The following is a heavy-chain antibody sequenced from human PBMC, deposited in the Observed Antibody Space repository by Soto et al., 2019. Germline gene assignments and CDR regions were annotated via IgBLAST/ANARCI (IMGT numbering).Heavy chain of an antibody. D-gene: IGHD2-15*01. CDR2: IKQDGSEK. V-gene: IGHV3-7*03. CDR1: GFTFSSYW. CDR3: AKDTYCGGGSCYYNLFDY. Sequence: PGGSLRLSCAASGFTFSSYWMSWVRQAPGKGLEWVANIKQDGSEKYYVDSVKGRFTISRDNAKNSLYLQMNSLRAEDTAVYYCAKDTYCGGGSCYYNLFDYWGQGTLVTVSS. J-gene: IGHJ4*02.